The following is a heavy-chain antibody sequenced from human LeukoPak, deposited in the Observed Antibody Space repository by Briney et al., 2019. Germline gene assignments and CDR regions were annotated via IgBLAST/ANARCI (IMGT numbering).Heavy chain of an antibody. J-gene: IGHJ5*02. Sequence: GASVKVSCKASGYTFTSYGISWVRQAPGQGLEWMGWISAYNGNTNYAQKLQGRVTMTTDTSTSTAYMELRSLRSDDTAVYYCARHVTYCSSTSCLPWDWFDPWGQGTLVTVSS. V-gene: IGHV1-18*01. CDR3: ARHVTYCSSTSCLPWDWFDP. CDR1: GYTFTSYG. CDR2: ISAYNGNT. D-gene: IGHD2-2*01.